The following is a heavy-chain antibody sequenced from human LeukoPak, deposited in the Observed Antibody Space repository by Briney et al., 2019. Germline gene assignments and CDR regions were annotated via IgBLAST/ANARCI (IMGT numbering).Heavy chain of an antibody. Sequence: GGSLRLSCAASGFTFSNYAMTWVRQAPGKGLEWVSTISGSDGSTSYADSVKGRFTISRDNSKNTLYLQMNSLRAEDTAVYYCAKRRVAGSRESDNWGQGTLVTVSS. CDR3: AKRRVAGSRESDN. D-gene: IGHD6-19*01. J-gene: IGHJ4*02. CDR1: GFTFSNYA. V-gene: IGHV3-23*01. CDR2: ISGSDGST.